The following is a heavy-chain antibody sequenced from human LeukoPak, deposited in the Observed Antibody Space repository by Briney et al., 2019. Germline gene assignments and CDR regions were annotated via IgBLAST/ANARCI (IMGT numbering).Heavy chain of an antibody. D-gene: IGHD3-10*01. CDR3: ARLANDGSGSYFLDS. Sequence: SETLSLTCTVSGGSISNYYWSWIRQPPGKGLEWIGYIYYSGSTNYNPSLKSRVTSSVDTSKNHFSLRLTSVTAADTAVYYCARLANDGSGSYFLDSWGQGTLVTVSS. CDR1: GGSISNYY. V-gene: IGHV4-59*08. CDR2: IYYSGST. J-gene: IGHJ4*02.